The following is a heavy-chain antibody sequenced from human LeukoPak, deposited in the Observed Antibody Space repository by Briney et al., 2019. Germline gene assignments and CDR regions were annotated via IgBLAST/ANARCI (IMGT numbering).Heavy chain of an antibody. CDR1: GFTFSSYV. J-gene: IGHJ4*02. CDR3: AKMNYGDHRGYFDY. D-gene: IGHD4-17*01. V-gene: IGHV3-23*01. CDR2: ISGSGGST. Sequence: PGGSLRLSCVASGFTFSSYVMTWVRQAPGKGLEWVSAISGSGGSTYYADSVKGRFTISRDNSKNTLYLQMNSLRAEDTAVYYCAKMNYGDHRGYFDYWGQGTLVTVSS.